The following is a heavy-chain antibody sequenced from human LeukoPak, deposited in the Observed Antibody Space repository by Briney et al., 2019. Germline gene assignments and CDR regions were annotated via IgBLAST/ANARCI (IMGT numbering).Heavy chain of an antibody. J-gene: IGHJ4*02. CDR3: AKEQQVIVVVVAATPFDY. Sequence: GGSLRLSCGASGFTFSIYAMSCVRQAPGRGVEWVSAISGSGGSTYYAGSVKGRFTISRDNSKNTLYLQMTSLRAEDTAVYYCAKEQQVIVVVVAATPFDYWGQGTLVTVSS. D-gene: IGHD2-15*01. V-gene: IGHV3-23*01. CDR1: GFTFSIYA. CDR2: ISGSGGST.